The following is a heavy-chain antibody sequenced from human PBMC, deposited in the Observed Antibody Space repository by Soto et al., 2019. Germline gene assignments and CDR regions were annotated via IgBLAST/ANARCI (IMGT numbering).Heavy chain of an antibody. J-gene: IGHJ6*02. V-gene: IGHV1-69*12. Sequence: QVQLVQSGAEVKKPGSSVTVSCKASGGTFGNSAISWVRQAPGQGLEWMGGIIPIFPTPDYAQKFQGRVTITAEESTTXXXXXXXXXXXXXXXXXXXXXXXXXXXXXXNYYYGIDVWGQGTTVTV. CDR2: IIPIFPTP. CDR1: GGTFGNSA. CDR3: XXXXXXXXXXXNYYYGIDV.